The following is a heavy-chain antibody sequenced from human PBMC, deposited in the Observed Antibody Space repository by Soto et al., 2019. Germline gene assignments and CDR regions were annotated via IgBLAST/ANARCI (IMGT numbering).Heavy chain of an antibody. CDR3: AKDRLGYTSGWLDY. D-gene: IGHD6-19*01. Sequence: EVQLLESGGGLVQPGGSLRLSCAASGFTFNIYAMTWVRQAPGKGLESVSATSGSGGNTYYADSVRGRFTISRDNSENTLYLQMSSLGAEDTAVYYCAKDRLGYTSGWLDYWGQGILVTVSS. CDR1: GFTFNIYA. J-gene: IGHJ4*02. V-gene: IGHV3-23*01. CDR2: TSGSGGNT.